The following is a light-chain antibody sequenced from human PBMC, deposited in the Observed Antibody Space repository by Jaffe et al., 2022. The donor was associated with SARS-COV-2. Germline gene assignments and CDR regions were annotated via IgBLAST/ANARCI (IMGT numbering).Light chain of an antibody. CDR3: NSYTNTAARV. J-gene: IGLJ3*02. CDR2: EVS. CDR1: SSDVGRYNY. V-gene: IGLV2-14*01. Sequence: QSALTQPASVSGSPGQSITISCTGSSSDVGRYNYVSWYQQHPGKAPKLIIYEVSNRPSGVSNRFSGSKSGNTASLTISGLQPEDEADYYCNSYTNTAARVFGGGTKLTVL.